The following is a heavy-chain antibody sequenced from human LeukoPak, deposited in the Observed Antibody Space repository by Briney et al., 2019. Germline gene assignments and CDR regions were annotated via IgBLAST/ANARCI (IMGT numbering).Heavy chain of an antibody. CDR2: IKQDGSEK. Sequence: GGSLRLSCAASGFTFSSYWMSWVRQAPGKGLEWVANIKQDGSEKYYVDSVKGRFTISRDNAKNSLYLQMNSLRAEDTAVYYCARDTRGLWFGELFDYFDYWGQGTLVTVSS. CDR1: GFTFSSYW. CDR3: ARDTRGLWFGELFDYFDY. J-gene: IGHJ4*02. V-gene: IGHV3-7*01. D-gene: IGHD3-10*01.